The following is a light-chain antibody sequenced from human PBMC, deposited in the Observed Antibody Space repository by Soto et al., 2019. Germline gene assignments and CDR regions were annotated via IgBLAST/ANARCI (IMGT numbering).Light chain of an antibody. CDR2: GAS. V-gene: IGKV3-15*01. CDR3: QQYSAWPLT. J-gene: IGKJ4*01. Sequence: EIVMTQSAATLSVSPGERATLFCRASQSVRSNFLAWYQQKPGQAPRLLIYGASTRATGVPARFSGSGSGTDFTLTISSLQSADFAVYYCQQYSAWPLTFGGGTKVEIK. CDR1: QSVRSN.